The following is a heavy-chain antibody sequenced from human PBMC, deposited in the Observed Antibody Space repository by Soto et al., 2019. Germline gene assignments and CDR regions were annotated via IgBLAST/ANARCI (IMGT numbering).Heavy chain of an antibody. J-gene: IGHJ6*03. CDR1: GYTFTSYD. CDR3: ASNLLMVRGRIYYMDV. D-gene: IGHD3-10*01. V-gene: IGHV1-8*01. CDR2: MNPNSGNT. Sequence: QVQLVQSGAEVKKPGASVKVSCKASGYTFTSYDINWVRQATGQGLEWMGWMNPNSGNTGYAQKFQGRVTMTRNTSISTAYMELSSLRSEDTAVYYCASNLLMVRGRIYYMDVWGKGTTVTVSS.